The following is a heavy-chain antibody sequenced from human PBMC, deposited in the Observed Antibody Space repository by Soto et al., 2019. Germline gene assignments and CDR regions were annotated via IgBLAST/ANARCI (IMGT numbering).Heavy chain of an antibody. CDR2: ISWNSGSI. Sequence: EVQLVESGGGLVQPGRSLRLSCAASGFTFDDYAMHWVRQAPGKGLEWVSGISWNSGSIGYADSVNGRFTISRDNAKNSLYLQMNSLRAEDTALYYCAKDRGLVLSFYFDYLGQGTLVTVSS. CDR3: AKDRGLVLSFYFDY. D-gene: IGHD6-19*01. CDR1: GFTFDDYA. V-gene: IGHV3-9*01. J-gene: IGHJ4*02.